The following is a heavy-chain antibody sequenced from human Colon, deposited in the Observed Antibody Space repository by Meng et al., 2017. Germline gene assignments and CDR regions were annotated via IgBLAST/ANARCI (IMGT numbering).Heavy chain of an antibody. V-gene: IGHV1-69*13. CDR3: ARDGSGWSSGYYYGMDV. CDR2: IIPIFGTA. CDR1: GGTFSSYA. J-gene: IGHJ6*02. Sequence: SVKVSCKASGGTFSSYAISWVRQAPGQGLEWMGGIIPIFGTANYAQKFQGRVTITADESTSTAYMELSSLRSEDTAVYYCARDGSGWSSGYYYGMDVWGQGTTVTVSS. D-gene: IGHD6-19*01.